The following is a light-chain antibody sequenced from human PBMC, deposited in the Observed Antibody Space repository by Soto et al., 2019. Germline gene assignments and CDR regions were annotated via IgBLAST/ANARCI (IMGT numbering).Light chain of an antibody. CDR1: QSVNSN. Sequence: EIMMTQSPVTLSVSPGERATLSCRASQSVNSNLAWYQQKPGQAPRLLIYGASTRATGIPASFIGNGSGTEFTLTASSLQPEDFAVYYWPQYNNWPFTFGPGTKVDIK. V-gene: IGKV3-15*01. CDR3: PQYNNWPFT. CDR2: GAS. J-gene: IGKJ3*01.